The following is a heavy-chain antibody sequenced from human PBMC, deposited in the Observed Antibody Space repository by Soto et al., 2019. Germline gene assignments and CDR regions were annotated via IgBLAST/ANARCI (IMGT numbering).Heavy chain of an antibody. V-gene: IGHV3-13*01. CDR1: GFSFNNYD. Sequence: EANLVESGGGLVQPGGSLRLSCAASGFSFNNYDMHWVRQATSKSLEWVATIGFAGDTYYPRSVKGRCTISRKNAINYFYRQTGGLRAVDTAVYYCARGSTVTKGSDWYLDLWGSGTLVTVSS. CDR3: ARGSTVTKGSDWYLDL. CDR2: IGFAGDT. J-gene: IGHJ2*01. D-gene: IGHD4-17*01.